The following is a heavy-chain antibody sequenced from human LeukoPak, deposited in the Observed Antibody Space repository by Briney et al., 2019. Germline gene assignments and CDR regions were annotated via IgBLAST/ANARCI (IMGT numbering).Heavy chain of an antibody. V-gene: IGHV6-1*01. CDR3: ARGIDTAMVTWEKDYYDSSGYHYFDY. D-gene: IGHD3-22*01. CDR2: TYYSSKWYN. CDR1: GDSVSSNSAA. J-gene: IGHJ4*02. Sequence: SQTLSLTCAISGDSVSSNSAAWNWIRQSPSRGLECLGRTYYSSKWYNDYAVSVKSRITINPDTSKNQFSLQLNSVTPEDTAVYYCARGIDTAMVTWEKDYYDSSGYHYFDYWGQGTLVTVSS.